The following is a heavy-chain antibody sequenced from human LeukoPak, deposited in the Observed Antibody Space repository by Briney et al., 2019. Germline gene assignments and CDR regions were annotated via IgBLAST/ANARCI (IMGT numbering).Heavy chain of an antibody. V-gene: IGHV3-15*01. J-gene: IGHJ4*02. D-gene: IGHD3-10*01. CDR3: TPLLLWFGDFPVDY. CDR2: IKSKTDGGTT. Sequence: GGSLRLSCAASGFTFSNAWMSWVRQAPGKGLEWVGRIKSKTDGGTTDYAAPGKGRFTISRDDSKNTLYLHMNSLNTEDTAVYYCTPLLLWFGDFPVDYWGQGTLVTVSS. CDR1: GFTFSNAW.